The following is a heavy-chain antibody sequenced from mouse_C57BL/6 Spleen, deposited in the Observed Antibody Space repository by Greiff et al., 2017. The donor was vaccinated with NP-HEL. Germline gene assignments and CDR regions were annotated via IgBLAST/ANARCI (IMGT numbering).Heavy chain of an antibody. V-gene: IGHV1-69*01. J-gene: IGHJ2*01. CDR3: ARKFSYSKPYFDY. Sequence: QVQLQQPGAELVMPGASVKLSCKASGYTFTSYWMHWVKQRPGQGLEWIGEIDPSDSYTNYNQKFTGKSTLTVDKSSSTAYMQLSSLTSEDSAVYYLARKFSYSKPYFDYWGQGTTLTVSS. D-gene: IGHD2-5*01. CDR1: GYTFTSYW. CDR2: IDPSDSYT.